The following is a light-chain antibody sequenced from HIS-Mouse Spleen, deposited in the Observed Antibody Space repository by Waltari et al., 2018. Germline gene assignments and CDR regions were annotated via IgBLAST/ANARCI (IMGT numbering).Light chain of an antibody. J-gene: IGKJ1*01. V-gene: IGKV2-29*03. CDR3: MQGIHLPRT. CDR2: EVS. CDR1: QSLLHSDGKTY. Sequence: DIVMTQTPLSLSVTPGQPASISCKSSQSLLHSDGKTYLYCYLQKPGQSPQLLIYEVSSRLFGVPDRFSGSGSGTDFTLKISRVEAEDVGVYYCMQGIHLPRTFGQGTKVEIK.